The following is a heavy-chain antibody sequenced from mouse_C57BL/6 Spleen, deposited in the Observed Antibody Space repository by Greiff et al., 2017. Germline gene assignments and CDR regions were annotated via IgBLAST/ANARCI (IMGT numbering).Heavy chain of an antibody. V-gene: IGHV7-3*01. CDR3: ASCYGSSYWYFDV. CDR2: IRNKANGYTT. D-gene: IGHD1-1*01. CDR1: GFTFTDYY. Sequence: EVQGVESGGGLVQPGGSLSLSCAASGFTFTDYYMSWVRQPPGTALEWLGFIRNKANGYTTEYSASVKGRFTIYSNKSQCILYLQMNALGAEDSSTYCCASCYGSSYWYFDVWGTGTTVTVSS. J-gene: IGHJ1*03.